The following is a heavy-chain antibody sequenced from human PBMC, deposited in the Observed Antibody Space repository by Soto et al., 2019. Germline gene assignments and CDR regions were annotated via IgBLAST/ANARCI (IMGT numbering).Heavy chain of an antibody. D-gene: IGHD5-18*01. Sequence: GSLRLSWASSGFAFISEAISWVRQAPGKGLEWVSSTTSSGATTYYADSVKGRFTISRDNSKNTLYLRMNSLRAEDTAVYYCARIGYSYGSMYFAFDIWGQGTMVTVSS. CDR1: GFAFISEA. V-gene: IGHV3-23*01. J-gene: IGHJ3*02. CDR3: ARIGYSYGSMYFAFDI. CDR2: TTSSGATT.